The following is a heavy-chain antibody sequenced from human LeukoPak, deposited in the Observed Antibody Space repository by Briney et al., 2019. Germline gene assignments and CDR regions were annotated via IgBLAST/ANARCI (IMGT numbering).Heavy chain of an antibody. J-gene: IGHJ4*02. Sequence: PGGSLRLSCAASGFTFSSYAMSWFRQAPGKGLEWVSAISGSGGSTYYADSVKGRFTISRDNSKNTLYLQMNSLRAEDTAVYYCAKSPIQLWCFDYWGQGTLVTVSS. V-gene: IGHV3-23*01. D-gene: IGHD5-18*01. CDR2: ISGSGGST. CDR3: AKSPIQLWCFDY. CDR1: GFTFSSYA.